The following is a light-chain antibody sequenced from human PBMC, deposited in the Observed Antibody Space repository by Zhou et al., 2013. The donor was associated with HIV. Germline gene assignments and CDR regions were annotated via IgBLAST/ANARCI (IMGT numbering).Light chain of an antibody. J-gene: IGKJ2*01. CDR1: HNISTN. CDR2: AAS. Sequence: EILMTQSPVTLSVSPGERATLSCRASHNISTNLAWYQQKSGQAPRVLIYAASTRATDTPARFSGSGSGTEFTLVISSLKSEDFAVYYCQQYSNWPMYTFGQGTKLDFK. V-gene: IGKV3-15*01. CDR3: QQYSNWPMYT.